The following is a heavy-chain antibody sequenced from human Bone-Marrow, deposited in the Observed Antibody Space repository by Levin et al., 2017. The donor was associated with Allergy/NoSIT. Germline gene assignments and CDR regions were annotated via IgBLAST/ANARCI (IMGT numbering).Heavy chain of an antibody. CDR3: ARHLNTGYPFDS. D-gene: IGHD5-18*01. CDR1: GFALSTSA. V-gene: IGHV3-21*01. J-gene: IGHJ4*02. CDR2: INHDGTYI. Sequence: GESLKISCAASGFALSTSAMDWVRQAPGKGPEWVASINHDGTYIFYVDSVKGRFTISRDKAKNSVYLQMSGLRVDDTGVYYCARHLNTGYPFDSWGQGTLVTVSS.